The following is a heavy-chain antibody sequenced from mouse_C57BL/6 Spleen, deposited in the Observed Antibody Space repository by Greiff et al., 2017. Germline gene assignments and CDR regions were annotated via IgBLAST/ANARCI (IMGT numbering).Heavy chain of an antibody. CDR3: ASWYYAMDY. Sequence: QVQLQQPGAELVRPGSSVKLSCKASGYTFTSYWMHWVKQRPIQGLEWIGNIDPSDSETHYNQKFKDKATLTVDKSSSTAYMQLSSLTSEASAVYYCASWYYAMDYWGQGTSVTVSS. CDR1: GYTFTSYW. J-gene: IGHJ4*01. CDR2: IDPSDSET. V-gene: IGHV1-52*01.